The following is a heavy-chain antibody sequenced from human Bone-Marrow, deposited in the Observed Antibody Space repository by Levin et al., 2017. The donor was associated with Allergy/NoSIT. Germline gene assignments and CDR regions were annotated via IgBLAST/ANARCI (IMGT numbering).Heavy chain of an antibody. CDR1: GFDFNTHD. D-gene: IGHD6-19*01. J-gene: IGHJ6*02. V-gene: IGHV3-21*06. CDR3: ARSQGRSGWSYYYYGMDV. Sequence: PGGSLRLSCRGSGFDFNTHDMNWVRQAPGQGLEWVSSISGNSHYVYYADSVKGRFSISRDHAKNSMFLHMNSLRVEDTAVYYCARSQGRSGWSYYYYGMDVWGRGTTLTVSS. CDR2: ISGNSHYV.